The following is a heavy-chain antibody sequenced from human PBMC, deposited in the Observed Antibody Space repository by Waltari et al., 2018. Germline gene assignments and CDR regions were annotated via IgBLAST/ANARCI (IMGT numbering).Heavy chain of an antibody. CDR1: GYSFTSYW. CDR2: IYPGDSDT. J-gene: IGHJ3*02. D-gene: IGHD6-13*01. Sequence: EVQLVQSGAEVKKPGESLKISCKGSGYSFTSYWIGWVRQMPGKGLEWMGIIYPGDSDTRYSPSFQGQVTISADKSISTAYLQWSSLKASDTAMYYCATLNSSSWYSRVKGRAFDIWGQGTMVTVSS. CDR3: ATLNSSSWYSRVKGRAFDI. V-gene: IGHV5-51*03.